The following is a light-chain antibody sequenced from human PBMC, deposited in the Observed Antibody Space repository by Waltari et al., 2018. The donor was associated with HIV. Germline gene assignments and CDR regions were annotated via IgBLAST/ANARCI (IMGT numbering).Light chain of an antibody. J-gene: IGLJ2*01. CDR3: SSYAGSPVV. CDR1: TRDVGAYNY. Sequence: QSALTQPPSPSGSPGQSVPISCTATTRDVGAYNYVPWYQQHPGKAPKLMIYEVSKRPSGVPDRFAGSKSGNTASLTVSGLQAEDEADYYCSSYAGSPVVFGGGTKLTVL. CDR2: EVS. V-gene: IGLV2-8*01.